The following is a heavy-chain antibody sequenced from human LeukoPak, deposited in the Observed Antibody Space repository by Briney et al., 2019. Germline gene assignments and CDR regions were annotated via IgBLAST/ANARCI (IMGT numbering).Heavy chain of an antibody. CDR2: ISSSSSTI. CDR1: GFTFSSYS. Sequence: PGGSLRLSCAASGFTFSSYSMNWVRQAPGKGLEWVSYISSSSSTIYYADSVKGRFTISRDNAKNSLYLQMSSLRDEDTAVYYCAREARGHDAFDIWGQGTMVTVSS. V-gene: IGHV3-48*02. D-gene: IGHD5-12*01. CDR3: AREARGHDAFDI. J-gene: IGHJ3*02.